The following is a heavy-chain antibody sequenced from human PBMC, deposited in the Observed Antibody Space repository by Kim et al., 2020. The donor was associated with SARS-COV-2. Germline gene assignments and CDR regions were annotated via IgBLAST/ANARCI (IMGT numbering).Heavy chain of an antibody. CDR3: AREAVAGSFDY. Sequence: NTRFSQKFQGRVSITGDTSATTAYLELSGLISEDTAVYYCAREAVAGSFDYWGQGTLVTVSS. V-gene: IGHV1-3*01. J-gene: IGHJ4*02. CDR2: NT. D-gene: IGHD6-19*01.